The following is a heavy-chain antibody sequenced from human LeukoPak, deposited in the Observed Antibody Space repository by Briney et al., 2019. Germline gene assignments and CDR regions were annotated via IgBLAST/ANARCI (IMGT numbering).Heavy chain of an antibody. CDR3: ARVSPGSSWHYYDH. CDR2: IDTHGDA. D-gene: IGHD2-2*01. V-gene: IGHV3-13*01. CDR1: GFTFSSYD. Sequence: GGSLRLSCAASGFTFSSYDMHWVRQVTGKGLEWVSTIDTHGDAEYRDSVQGRFTISRENAENSLLLQMNSLRAGDTAVYYCARVSPGSSWHYYDHWGQGTLVTVSS. J-gene: IGHJ4*02.